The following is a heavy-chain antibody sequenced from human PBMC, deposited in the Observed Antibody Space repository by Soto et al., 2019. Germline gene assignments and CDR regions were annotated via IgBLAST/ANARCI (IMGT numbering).Heavy chain of an antibody. Sequence: GGSLRLSFTASRFTCSDDTMSWFRHPPGKGLEWVSVISAGCSTYYADSVKGRFTVSRANSKNTLYLQMNSLRAEDTAVYYCANVPIWCSSASCYTEGFDCWGQGTLVTVSS. J-gene: IGHJ4*02. V-gene: IGHV3-23*01. D-gene: IGHD2-2*02. CDR1: RFTCSDDT. CDR2: ISAGCST. CDR3: ANVPIWCSSASCYTEGFDC.